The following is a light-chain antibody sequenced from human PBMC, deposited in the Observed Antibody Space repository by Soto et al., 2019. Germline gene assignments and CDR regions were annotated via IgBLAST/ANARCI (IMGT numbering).Light chain of an antibody. CDR1: QSISIY. CDR3: QQTYTTPEIT. V-gene: IGKV1-39*01. J-gene: IGKJ5*01. CDR2: GAS. Sequence: IQVTQARSSLFDYIGDRVVITCRESQSISIYLNWYQLKPGKAPNLLMYGASYLKSGVPTRFSGSGSGTDFTLTISSLQPEDFAIYYCQQTYTTPEITFGQGTRLEIK.